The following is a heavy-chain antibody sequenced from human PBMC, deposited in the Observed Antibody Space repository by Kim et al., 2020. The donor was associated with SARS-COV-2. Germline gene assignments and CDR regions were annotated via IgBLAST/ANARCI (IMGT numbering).Heavy chain of an antibody. J-gene: IGHJ4*02. CDR3: VIQSLGVVY. CDR1: GFTFSTYT. CDR2: ISGNGGTT. V-gene: IGHV3-64D*06. Sequence: GGSLRLSCSASGFTFSTYTIHWVRQAPGKGLQYVSGISGNGGTTYYADSVKGRFTISRDNSKNTLYLQMRSLRPEDTALYYCVIQSLGVVYWGQGTLVTVSS. D-gene: IGHD5-18*01.